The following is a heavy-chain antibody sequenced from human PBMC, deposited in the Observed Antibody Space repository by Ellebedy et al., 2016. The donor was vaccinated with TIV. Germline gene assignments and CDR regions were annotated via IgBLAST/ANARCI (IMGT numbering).Heavy chain of an antibody. J-gene: IGHJ4*02. CDR2: ISGSGGST. D-gene: IGHD6-19*01. V-gene: IGHV3-23*01. CDR3: AKSRIAVAGLVDY. CDR1: GFTFSSYA. Sequence: GESLKISXAASGFTFSSYAMSWVRQAPGKGLEWVSAISGSGGSTYYADSVKGRFTISRDNSKNTLYLQMNSLRAEDTAVYYCAKSRIAVAGLVDYWGQGTLVTVSS.